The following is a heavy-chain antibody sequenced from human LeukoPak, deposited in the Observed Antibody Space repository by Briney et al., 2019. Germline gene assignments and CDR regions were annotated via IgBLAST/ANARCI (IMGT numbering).Heavy chain of an antibody. CDR2: IYYSGST. CDR3: ARGLGEQWLEYYFDY. D-gene: IGHD6-19*01. J-gene: IGHJ4*02. V-gene: IGHV4-59*12. Sequence: SETLSLTCTVSGGSISSYYWSWIRQPPGKGLEWIGYIYYSGSTNYNPSLKSRVTISVDTSKNQFSLKLSSVTAADTAVYYCARGLGEQWLEYYFDYWGQGTLVTVSS. CDR1: GGSISSYY.